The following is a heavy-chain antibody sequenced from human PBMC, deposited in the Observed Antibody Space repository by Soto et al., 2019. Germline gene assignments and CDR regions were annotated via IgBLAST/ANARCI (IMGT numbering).Heavy chain of an antibody. CDR1: GGSISSGGYS. D-gene: IGHD5-18*01. CDR3: ARGSYGAWSDH. V-gene: IGHV4-30-2*01. Sequence: QLQLQESGSGLVKPSQTLSLTCAVSGGSISSGGYSWSWIRQPPGKGLEWIGYVFHSGSTYYSPSLQSRVTISIDGSKNQFYLELASVTAADTAVYYCARGSYGAWSDHWGQAILVTVSS. CDR2: VFHSGST. J-gene: IGHJ4*02.